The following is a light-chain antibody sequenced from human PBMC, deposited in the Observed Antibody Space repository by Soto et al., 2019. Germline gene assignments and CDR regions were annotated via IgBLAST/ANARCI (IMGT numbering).Light chain of an antibody. V-gene: IGKV1-5*01. CDR3: QQYSIYWNT. CDR1: QFISTS. CDR2: DAS. Sequence: DIQMTQSPSTLSASVGDRVTITCRASQFISTSLAWYQQKPGKAPKLVIFDASTLESGVPSRFSGSGSATDFTLVISSLLPDDFATYYCQQYSIYWNTFGQGTKLEIK. J-gene: IGKJ2*01.